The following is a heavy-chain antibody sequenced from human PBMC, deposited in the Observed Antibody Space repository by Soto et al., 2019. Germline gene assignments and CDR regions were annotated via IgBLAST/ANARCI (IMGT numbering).Heavy chain of an antibody. CDR3: ARDEEGYGYQDLGDGGNGFDP. J-gene: IGHJ5*02. CDR1: GGTFSSYT. D-gene: IGHD3-16*01. Sequence: QVQLVQSGAEVKKPGSSVKVSCKASGGTFSSYTISWVRQAPGQGLEWMGRIIPILGIANYAQKFQGRVTITADKSTSTAYMELSSLRSEDTAVYYCARDEEGYGYQDLGDGGNGFDPWGQGTLVTVSS. V-gene: IGHV1-69*08. CDR2: IIPILGIA.